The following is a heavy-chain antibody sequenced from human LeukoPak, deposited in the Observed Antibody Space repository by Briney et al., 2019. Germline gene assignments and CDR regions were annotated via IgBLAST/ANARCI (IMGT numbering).Heavy chain of an antibody. Sequence: SETLSLTCTVSGGSISSSSYYWGWIRQPPGKGLEWIGNIYYSGSTYYSPSLKSRVTISVNTSKNQFSLKLSSVTAADTAVYYCARPVPSRLGWFDPWGQGTLVTVSS. CDR1: GGSISSSSYY. J-gene: IGHJ5*02. CDR3: ARPVPSRLGWFDP. D-gene: IGHD1-1*01. V-gene: IGHV4-39*01. CDR2: IYYSGST.